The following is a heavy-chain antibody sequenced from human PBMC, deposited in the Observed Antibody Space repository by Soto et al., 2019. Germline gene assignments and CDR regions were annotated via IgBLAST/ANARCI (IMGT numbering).Heavy chain of an antibody. J-gene: IGHJ6*02. Sequence: QVQLVQSGAEVKKPGASVKVSCKASGYTFTSYYMHWVRQAPGQGLEWMGIINPSGGSTSYAQKFQGRVTITRDTSTSTVYMELSSLRSEDPAVYYCARVGPIVATALTYNYYFCCMDVWGQGTTVTVSS. CDR2: INPSGGST. V-gene: IGHV1-46*01. CDR3: ARVGPIVATALTYNYYFCCMDV. D-gene: IGHD5-12*01. CDR1: GYTFTSYY.